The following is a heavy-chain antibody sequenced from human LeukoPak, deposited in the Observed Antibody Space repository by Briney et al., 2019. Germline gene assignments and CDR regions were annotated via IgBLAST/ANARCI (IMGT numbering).Heavy chain of an antibody. CDR2: IYYSGST. CDR1: GGSISSYY. V-gene: IGHV4-59*01. CDR3: ASGIAYYQPSKNAFDF. J-gene: IGHJ3*01. D-gene: IGHD2-2*01. Sequence: SETLSLTCAVSGGSISSYYWSWLRQPPGKGLEWIGYIYYSGSTNYNPSLKSRVTISVDTSKNQFSLKLSSVTAADTAVYYCASGIAYYQPSKNAFDFWGQGTMVIVSS.